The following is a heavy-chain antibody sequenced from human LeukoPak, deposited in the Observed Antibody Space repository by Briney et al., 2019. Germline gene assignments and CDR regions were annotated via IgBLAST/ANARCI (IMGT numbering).Heavy chain of an antibody. Sequence: GGSLRLSCAASGFTFSIYTIHWVRQAPGKGLEWVALISYDGSNKYYGDSVKGRFTISRDNSKNTLYLQVNSLRAEDTAVYYCAKRPYSSVWYQDWYFDLWGRGTVVTVSS. V-gene: IGHV3-30*04. CDR3: AKRPYSSVWYQDWYFDL. J-gene: IGHJ2*01. CDR1: GFTFSIYT. CDR2: ISYDGSNK. D-gene: IGHD6-19*01.